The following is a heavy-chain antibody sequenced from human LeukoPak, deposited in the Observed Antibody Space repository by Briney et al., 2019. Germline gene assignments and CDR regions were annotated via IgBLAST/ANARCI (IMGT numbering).Heavy chain of an antibody. J-gene: IGHJ4*02. CDR1: GFTLSRYW. Sequence: GGSLRLSCAASGFTLSRYWMSWVRHAPGKGLQWVANINQEGSQKYYVDSVKGRFTISRDNAKNSLYLQMRSLRTEDTAVYYCARYGALDYWGQGTRVTVSS. D-gene: IGHD4-17*01. V-gene: IGHV3-7*04. CDR3: ARYGALDY. CDR2: INQEGSQK.